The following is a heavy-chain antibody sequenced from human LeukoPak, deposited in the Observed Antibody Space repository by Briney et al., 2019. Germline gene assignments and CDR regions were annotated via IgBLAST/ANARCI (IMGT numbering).Heavy chain of an antibody. J-gene: IGHJ4*02. CDR1: GYTFTGYY. Sequence: ASVKVSCKASGYTFTGYYMHWVRQAPGQGLEWMGWINPNSGGTNYAQKFQGRVTMTRNTSISTAYMELSSLRSEDTAVYYCARGSGGATNYWGQGTLVTVSS. V-gene: IGHV1-2*02. CDR3: ARGSGGATNY. D-gene: IGHD1-26*01. CDR2: INPNSGGT.